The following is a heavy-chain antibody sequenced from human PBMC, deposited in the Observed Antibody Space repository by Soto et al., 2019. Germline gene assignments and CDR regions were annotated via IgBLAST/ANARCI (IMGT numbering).Heavy chain of an antibody. V-gene: IGHV3-21*06. CDR3: ARETEDLTSNFDY. Sequence: PGGSLRLSCAASGFTFTRFSMNWVRQAPGKGLEWVSSISSTTNYIYYGDSMKGRFTISRDNAKNSLYLEMNSLRAEDTAVYYCARETEDLTSNFDYWGQGTLVTVSS. CDR1: GFTFTRFS. J-gene: IGHJ4*02. CDR2: ISSTTNYI.